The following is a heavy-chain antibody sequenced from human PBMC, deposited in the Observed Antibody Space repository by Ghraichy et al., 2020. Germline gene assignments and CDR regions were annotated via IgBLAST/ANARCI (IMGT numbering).Heavy chain of an antibody. D-gene: IGHD1-26*01. CDR1: AYTFANYA. Sequence: ASVKVPCKTSAYTFANYAIHWLRQAPGQRLEWMGWINAGKGTTKYSQRLQGRVTITSDTSASTVYMELSSLRSEDTAVYYCAKDSGTSFFDYWGQGTLVTVSS. CDR3: AKDSGTSFFDY. CDR2: INAGKGTT. V-gene: IGHV1-3*01. J-gene: IGHJ4*02.